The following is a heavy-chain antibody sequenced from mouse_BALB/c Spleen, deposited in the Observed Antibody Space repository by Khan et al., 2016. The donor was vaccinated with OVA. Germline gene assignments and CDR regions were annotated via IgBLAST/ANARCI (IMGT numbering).Heavy chain of an antibody. D-gene: IGHD2-10*02. CDR2: ISYSGNT. Sequence: EVQLQESGPGLVKPSQSLSLTCTVTGYSITSDYAWNWIRQFPGNKLEWMGFISYSGNTKYNPSLKSLISMTRDTSKNQFFLQLNSVTPEDTATYYCARVYGGDFDYWGQGTTLIVSS. CDR1: GYSITSDYA. V-gene: IGHV3-2*02. CDR3: ARVYGGDFDY. J-gene: IGHJ2*01.